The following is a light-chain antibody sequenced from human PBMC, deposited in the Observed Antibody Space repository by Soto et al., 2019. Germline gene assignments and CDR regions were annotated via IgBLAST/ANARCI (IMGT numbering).Light chain of an antibody. J-gene: IGLJ1*01. CDR2: EVS. Sequence: QSALTQPASVSGSPGQSITISCTGTSSDVGAYIFVSWYQQHPGKAPKLMIYEVSNRPSGVSNRFSGSKSGNTASLTISGLKAEDEADYYCSSYTSSSTYVFGTGTQLTVL. V-gene: IGLV2-14*01. CDR1: SSDVGAYIF. CDR3: SSYTSSSTYV.